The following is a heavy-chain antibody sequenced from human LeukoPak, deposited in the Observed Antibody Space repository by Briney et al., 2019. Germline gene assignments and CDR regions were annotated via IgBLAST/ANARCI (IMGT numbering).Heavy chain of an antibody. Sequence: PSETLSLTCTVSGGSISSYYWSWLRQPPGKGLEWIGYIYYSGSTNYNPSLKSRVTISVDTSKNQFSLKLSSVTAADTAVYYCARGPGYYYDSSGYYDYWGQGTLVTVSS. V-gene: IGHV4-59*12. CDR1: GGSISSYY. CDR2: IYYSGST. CDR3: ARGPGYYYDSSGYYDY. J-gene: IGHJ4*02. D-gene: IGHD3-22*01.